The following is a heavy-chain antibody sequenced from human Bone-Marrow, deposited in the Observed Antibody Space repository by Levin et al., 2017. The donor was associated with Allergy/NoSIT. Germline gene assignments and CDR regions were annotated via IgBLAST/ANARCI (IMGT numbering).Heavy chain of an antibody. CDR3: ARRDSWSGYYNY. Sequence: ASETLSLTCAVYGGSFSGYYWSWIRQPPGKGLEWIGEINYSGSTNYNPSLKSRVTISLGTSKKQFSLKLSSVTAADTAVYYCARRDSWSGYYNYWGQGTLVTVSS. J-gene: IGHJ4*02. V-gene: IGHV4-34*01. D-gene: IGHD3-3*01. CDR2: INYSGST. CDR1: GGSFSGYY.